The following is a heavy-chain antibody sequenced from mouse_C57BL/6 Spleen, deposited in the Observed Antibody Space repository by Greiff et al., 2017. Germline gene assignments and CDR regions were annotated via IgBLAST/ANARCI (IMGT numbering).Heavy chain of an antibody. CDR3: ARDPYGKDPADY. CDR1: GYTFTSYW. D-gene: IGHD1-1*01. Sequence: VQLQQPGAELVKPGASVKLSCKASGYTFTSYWMQWVKQRPGQGLEWIGEIDPSDSYTNYNQKFKGKATLTVDTSSSTAYMQLSSLTSEDSAVYYWARDPYGKDPADYWGQGTTLTVSS. V-gene: IGHV1-50*01. J-gene: IGHJ2*01. CDR2: IDPSDSYT.